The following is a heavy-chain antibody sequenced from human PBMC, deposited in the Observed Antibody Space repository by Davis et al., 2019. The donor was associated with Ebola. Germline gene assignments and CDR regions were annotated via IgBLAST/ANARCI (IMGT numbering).Heavy chain of an antibody. D-gene: IGHD1-1*01. CDR1: GYSISSGYY. J-gene: IGHJ2*01. CDR3: ARQRAQLAWYFDL. V-gene: IGHV4-38-2*01. CDR2: FYHSGRP. Sequence: PSETLSLTCAVSGYSISSGYYWAWIRQSPGKGLEWIGSFYHSGRPSYNASLKSRLTISEDQSKNQFSLKMTSVTVADTAVYYCARQRAQLAWYFDLWGRGTLVTVSS.